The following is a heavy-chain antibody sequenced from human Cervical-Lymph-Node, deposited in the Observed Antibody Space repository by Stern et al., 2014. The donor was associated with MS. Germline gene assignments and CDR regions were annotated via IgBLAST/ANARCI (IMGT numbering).Heavy chain of an antibody. Sequence: QVTLRESGPALVKPTQTLTLTCTFSGFSLSTSGMRVSWIRQPPRRALEWLARIDWDDHKYYTPSLKTRLTISKDSSKNLVVLTMTNMDPVDTATYYCTRIQAGGGAFDIWGQGTMVTVSS. J-gene: IGHJ3*02. CDR2: IDWDDHK. CDR3: TRIQAGGGAFDI. D-gene: IGHD2-8*02. CDR1: GFSLSTSGMR. V-gene: IGHV2-70*15.